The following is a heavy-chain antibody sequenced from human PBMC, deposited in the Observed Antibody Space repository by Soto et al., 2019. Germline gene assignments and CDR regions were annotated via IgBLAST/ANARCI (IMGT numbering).Heavy chain of an antibody. D-gene: IGHD6-19*01. CDR2: INHSGST. J-gene: IGHJ4*01. Sequence: SETLSLTCAVYGGSFSGYYWNWIRQPPGKGLEWIGEINHSGSTNYNPSLKSRVTISVDTSNNQLSLKLRSVTAADTAVYYCARHDGFSSGWIFDYWGHGTLVTVSS. CDR1: GGSFSGYY. V-gene: IGHV4-34*01. CDR3: ARHDGFSSGWIFDY.